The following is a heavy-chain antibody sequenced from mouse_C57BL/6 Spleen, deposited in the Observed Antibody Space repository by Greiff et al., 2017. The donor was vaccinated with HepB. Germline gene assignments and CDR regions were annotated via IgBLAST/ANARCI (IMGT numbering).Heavy chain of an antibody. Sequence: QVQLKQSGPELVKPGASVKISCKASGYSFTSYYIHWVKQRPGQGLEWIGWIYPGSGNTKYNEKFKGKATLTADTSSSTAYMQLSSLTSEDSAVYYCARREGNPYDVDYWGQGTTLTVSS. CDR2: IYPGSGNT. V-gene: IGHV1-66*01. D-gene: IGHD2-1*01. J-gene: IGHJ2*01. CDR3: ARREGNPYDVDY. CDR1: GYSFTSYY.